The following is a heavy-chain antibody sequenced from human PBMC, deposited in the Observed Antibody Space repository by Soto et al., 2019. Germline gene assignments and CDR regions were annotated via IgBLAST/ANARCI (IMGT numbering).Heavy chain of an antibody. J-gene: IGHJ4*02. Sequence: SGPTLVNPTETLTLTCTVSGFSLSKARMGVSWIRQPPGKALEWLAHIFWNDERSYNTSLKSRLTISRDTSKSQVVLTMTNVDPVDTGTYSCARALREGLPIYYFDSWGQGTLVTVSS. V-gene: IGHV2-26*01. CDR3: ARALREGLPIYYFDS. D-gene: IGHD1-26*01. CDR1: GFSLSKARMG. CDR2: IFWNDER.